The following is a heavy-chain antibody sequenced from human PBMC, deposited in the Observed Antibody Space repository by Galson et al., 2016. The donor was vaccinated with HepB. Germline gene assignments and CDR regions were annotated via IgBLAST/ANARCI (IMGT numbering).Heavy chain of an antibody. D-gene: IGHD2-15*01. CDR2: INSGGGTT. V-gene: IGHV3-23*01. Sequence: SLRLSCAASGFTFSSYAMSWVRQAPGKGLEWVSAINSGGGTTYHADSVRGRFTISRDNSKNTLYLQMNSLRADDTAVYYCAKHRGYCSSGSCYPNWYFDLWGRGTLVTVSS. CDR1: GFTFSSYA. J-gene: IGHJ2*01. CDR3: AKHRGYCSSGSCYPNWYFDL.